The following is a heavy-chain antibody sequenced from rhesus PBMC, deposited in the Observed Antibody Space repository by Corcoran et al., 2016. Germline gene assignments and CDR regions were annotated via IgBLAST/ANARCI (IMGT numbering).Heavy chain of an antibody. V-gene: IGHV4S10*01. Sequence: QVQLQESGAGVVKPSETLSLTCAVSGGSIRHSYLWRWFRPAPGNGLEWSWSIEISSASTNYTPTNTGSVSLSNTKSKTKFSLMLRRGTAAAAAVYDCTGMGYGSCLDDAFDFWGQGLRVTVSS. CDR1: GGSIRHSYL. CDR3: TGMGYGSCLDDAFDF. D-gene: IGHD6-13*01. J-gene: IGHJ3*01. CDR2: IEISSAST.